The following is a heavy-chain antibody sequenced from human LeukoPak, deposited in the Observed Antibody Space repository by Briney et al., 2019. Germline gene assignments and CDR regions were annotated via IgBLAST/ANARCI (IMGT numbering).Heavy chain of an antibody. Sequence: ASVKVSCKASGYTFTGYYMHWVRQAPGQGLEWMGWINPHTGGTNYAQKFQGRVTMTRDTSISTAYMELSRLRSDDTAVYYCARDGGITMVRNWFDPWGQGTLVTVSS. CDR3: ARDGGITMVRNWFDP. CDR1: GYTFTGYY. CDR2: INPHTGGT. J-gene: IGHJ5*02. V-gene: IGHV1-2*02. D-gene: IGHD3-10*01.